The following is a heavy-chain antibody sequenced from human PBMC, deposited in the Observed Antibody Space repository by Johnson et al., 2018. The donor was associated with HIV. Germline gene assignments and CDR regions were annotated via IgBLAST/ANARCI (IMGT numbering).Heavy chain of an antibody. D-gene: IGHD3-16*01. CDR1: GFTFSSYG. V-gene: IGHV3-33*03. CDR2: IWYDGSNK. CDR3: AKCIWGSSLIDVFDI. Sequence: VQLVESGGGVVQPGRSLRLSCAASGFTFSSYGMHWVRQAPGKGLEWVALIWYDGSNKYYADSVKGRFTISRDNAKNSLYLQMNSLRAEDTAVYYCAKCIWGSSLIDVFDIWGQGTMVTVSS. J-gene: IGHJ3*02.